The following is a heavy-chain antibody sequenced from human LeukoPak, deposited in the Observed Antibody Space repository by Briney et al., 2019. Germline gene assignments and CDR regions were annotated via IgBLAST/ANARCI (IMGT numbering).Heavy chain of an antibody. J-gene: IGHJ4*02. D-gene: IGHD6-19*01. Sequence: ASVKVSCKASGYTFTSYYMHWVRQAPGQGLEWMGIINPSGGSTSYAQKFQGRVTITTDESTSTAYMELSSLRSEDTAVYYCASSYSSGRVDYWGQGTLVTVSS. V-gene: IGHV1-46*01. CDR2: INPSGGST. CDR3: ASSYSSGRVDY. CDR1: GYTFTSYY.